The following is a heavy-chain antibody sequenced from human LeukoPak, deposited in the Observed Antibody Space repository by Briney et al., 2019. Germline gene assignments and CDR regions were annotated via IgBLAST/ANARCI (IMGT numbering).Heavy chain of an antibody. CDR1: GGTFSSYA. CDR3: ARLTTGGAPY. J-gene: IGHJ4*02. CDR2: IIPIFGTA. Sequence: ASVKVSCKASGGTFSSYAISWVRQAPGQGLEWMGGIIPIFGTANHAQKFQGRVTITADESTSTAYMELSSLRSEDTAVYYCARLTTGGAPYWGQGTLVTVSS. V-gene: IGHV1-69*13. D-gene: IGHD1-1*01.